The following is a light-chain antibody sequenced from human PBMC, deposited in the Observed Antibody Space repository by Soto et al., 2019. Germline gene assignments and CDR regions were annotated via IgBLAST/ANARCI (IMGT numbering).Light chain of an antibody. V-gene: IGKV1-27*01. CDR1: QGISNY. CDR3: QKYNSAPRD. J-gene: IGKJ3*01. CDR2: VAS. Sequence: DIQMTQSPSSLSASVGDRVTITCRASQGISNYLAWYQQKPGKVPKLLIYVASTLESGVPSPFSGTGSGTDFTLTISSLQPEDVATYYCQKYNSAPRDFGPGTKVDIK.